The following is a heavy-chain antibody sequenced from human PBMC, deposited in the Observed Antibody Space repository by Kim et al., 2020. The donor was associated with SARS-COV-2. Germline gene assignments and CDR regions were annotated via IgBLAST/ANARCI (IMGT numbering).Heavy chain of an antibody. Sequence: ASVKVSCKASGYTFTSYAMNWVRQAPGQGLEWMGWINTNTGNPTYAQGFTGRFVFSLDTSVSTAYLQISSLKAEDTAVYYCARGDGSAMTIFGVVIIPTTNADYWGQGTLVTVSS. V-gene: IGHV7-4-1*02. CDR1: GYTFTSYA. J-gene: IGHJ4*02. CDR2: INTNTGNP. CDR3: ARGDGSAMTIFGVVIIPTTNADY. D-gene: IGHD3-3*01.